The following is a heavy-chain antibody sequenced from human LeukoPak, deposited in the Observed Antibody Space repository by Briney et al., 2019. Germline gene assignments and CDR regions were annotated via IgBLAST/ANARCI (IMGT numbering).Heavy chain of an antibody. J-gene: IGHJ4*02. CDR3: AKIDAMSGTYFDY. D-gene: IGHD1-26*01. Sequence: SETLSLTCAVSGGSISSSNWWSWVRQPPGKGLEWIGEIYHSGSTNYNPSLKSRVTISVDKSKNQFSLKLSSVTAADTAVYYCAKIDAMSGTYFDYWGQGTLVTVSS. V-gene: IGHV4-4*02. CDR2: IYHSGST. CDR1: GGSISSSNW.